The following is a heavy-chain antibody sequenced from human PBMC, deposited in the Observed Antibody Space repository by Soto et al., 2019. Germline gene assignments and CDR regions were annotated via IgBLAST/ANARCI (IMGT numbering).Heavy chain of an antibody. CDR3: ARSRFLFSGGNWFEP. CDR1: GYTFTSYG. Sequence: ASVKVSCKASGYTFTSYGISWVRQAPGQGLEWMGWISAYNGNTNYAQKLQGRVTMTTDTSTSTAYMELRSLRSDDTAVYYCARSRFLFSGGNWFEPWDQRTLVTVSS. D-gene: IGHD6-25*01. J-gene: IGHJ5*02. V-gene: IGHV1-18*01. CDR2: ISAYNGNT.